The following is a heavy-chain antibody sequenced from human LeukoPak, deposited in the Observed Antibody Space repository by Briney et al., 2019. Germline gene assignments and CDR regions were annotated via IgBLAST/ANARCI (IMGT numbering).Heavy chain of an antibody. CDR1: GGSISSYY. D-gene: IGHD3-3*01. CDR2: IYTSGST. Sequence: SETLSLTCTVSGGSISSYYWSWIRQSARKGLEWIGRIYTSGSTNYNPSLKSRVTMLVDMSKNQFSLKLSSVTAADTAVYYCARDGGLEWLGSYYFDYWGQGTLVTVSS. J-gene: IGHJ4*02. CDR3: ARDGGLEWLGSYYFDY. V-gene: IGHV4-4*07.